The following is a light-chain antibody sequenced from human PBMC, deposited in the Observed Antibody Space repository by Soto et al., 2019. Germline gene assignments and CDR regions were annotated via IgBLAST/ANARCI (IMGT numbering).Light chain of an antibody. CDR2: WAS. Sequence: DIVMTQSPDSLAVSLGERATINCKSSQSVLYSSNNKNYLAWYQQIPGQPPKLLIYWASTRDSGVPDRFGGSGSGTDFTLTIASLQAEDVAVYYCQQYDSTPPTFGRGPKLEIK. V-gene: IGKV4-1*01. CDR1: QSVLYSSNNKNY. J-gene: IGKJ2*01. CDR3: QQYDSTPPT.